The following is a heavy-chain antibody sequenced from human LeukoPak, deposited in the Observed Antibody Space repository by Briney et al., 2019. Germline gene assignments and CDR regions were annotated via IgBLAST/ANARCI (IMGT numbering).Heavy chain of an antibody. J-gene: IGHJ4*02. Sequence: SETLSLTCTFSGGSIRSYYWSWIRQPAGKGLEWIGRFYTSGSTKYNPSLKSRVTMSADTSKNQFSLGLSSVTAADTAVYYCARVPAAGTGPDYWGQGTLVTVSS. CDR3: ARVPAAGTGPDY. D-gene: IGHD6-13*01. CDR2: FYTSGST. CDR1: GGSIRSYY. V-gene: IGHV4-4*07.